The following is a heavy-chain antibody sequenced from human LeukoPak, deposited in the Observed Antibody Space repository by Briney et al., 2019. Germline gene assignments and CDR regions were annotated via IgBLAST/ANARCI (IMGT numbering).Heavy chain of an antibody. CDR2: ILYDGSNK. J-gene: IGHJ4*02. D-gene: IGHD3-22*01. CDR3: AKDMYYYDSSGFTTWGSYDY. V-gene: IGHV3-30*18. Sequence: GGSLRLSCAASGFTFSSYGMRWVRQAPGKGREWVAVILYDGSNKYYADFVKGRLTISRDNSKNTLYLQMNSLRDEDTAVYYCAKDMYYYDSSGFTTWGSYDYWGQGTLVTVSS. CDR1: GFTFSSYG.